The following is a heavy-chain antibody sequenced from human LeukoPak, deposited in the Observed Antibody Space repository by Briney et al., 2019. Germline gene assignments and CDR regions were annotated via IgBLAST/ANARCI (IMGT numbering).Heavy chain of an antibody. Sequence: PGGSLRLSCAASGFSFSSYWMHWVRQAPGKGLVWVSRISSDGSIINYADSVKGRFTISRDNAKNTLYLESNSLRAEDTAVYYCAMFIAADTGWGQGTLITVSS. CDR1: GFSFSSYW. D-gene: IGHD6-6*01. CDR3: AMFIAADTG. J-gene: IGHJ4*02. CDR2: ISSDGSII. V-gene: IGHV3-74*01.